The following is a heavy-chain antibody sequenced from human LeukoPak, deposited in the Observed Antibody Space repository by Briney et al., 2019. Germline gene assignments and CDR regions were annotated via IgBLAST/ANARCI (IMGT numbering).Heavy chain of an antibody. Sequence: GGSLRLSCAASGFTFSSYAVSWVRQAPGKGLEWVSVISGSGGSTYYADSVKGRFTISRDNSKNTLYLQMNSLRAEDTAVYYCAKDRAGSVTYSWYLYWGQGTLVTVSS. CDR2: ISGSGGST. V-gene: IGHV3-23*01. D-gene: IGHD6-13*01. J-gene: IGHJ4*02. CDR3: AKDRAGSVTYSWYLY. CDR1: GFTFSSYA.